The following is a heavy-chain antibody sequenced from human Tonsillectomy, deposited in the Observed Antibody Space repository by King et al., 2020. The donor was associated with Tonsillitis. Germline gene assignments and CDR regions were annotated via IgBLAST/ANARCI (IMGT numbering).Heavy chain of an antibody. CDR3: ARVRDPDYGDYPNYFDY. D-gene: IGHD4-17*01. CDR1: GGSFRSYY. J-gene: IGHJ4*02. V-gene: IGHV4-59*01. Sequence: QLQESGPGLVKPSETLSLTCTVSGGSFRSYYWSWIRQPPGKGLEWIGYIYSLGNTNYNPSLKSRVTMSVDTSKNQFSLTLSSVTAADTAVYYCARVRDPDYGDYPNYFDYGGQGTLVTVSS. CDR2: IYSLGNT.